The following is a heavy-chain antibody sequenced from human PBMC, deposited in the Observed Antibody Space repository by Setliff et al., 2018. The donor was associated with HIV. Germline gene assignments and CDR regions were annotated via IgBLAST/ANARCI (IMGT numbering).Heavy chain of an antibody. Sequence: SETLSLTCTVSGGSISSHYWSWIRQPPGKGLEWIGHIYTSGSTNYNPSLKSRVTMSVGTSKNQFSLKLSSVTAADTAVYYCARCYYHFWSGYPLDYMDVWGKGTTVTAP. CDR3: ARCYYHFWSGYPLDYMDV. D-gene: IGHD3-3*01. J-gene: IGHJ6*03. CDR1: GGSISSHY. CDR2: IYTSGST. V-gene: IGHV4-4*08.